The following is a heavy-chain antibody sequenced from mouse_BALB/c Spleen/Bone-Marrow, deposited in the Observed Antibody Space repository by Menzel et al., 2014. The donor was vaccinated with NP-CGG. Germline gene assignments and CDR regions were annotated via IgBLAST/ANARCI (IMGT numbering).Heavy chain of an antibody. J-gene: IGHJ4*01. Sequence: EVQLQQSGTVLARPGASVKMSCKASGYSFTSYWMHWVKQRPGQGLEWIGAIYPGNSDISYNQKFKGKAKLTAVTSASTAYMELSSPTNEDSAVYYCTIYRFDEDAMDYWGQGTSVTVSS. CDR2: IYPGNSDI. D-gene: IGHD2-14*01. CDR3: TIYRFDEDAMDY. V-gene: IGHV1-5*01. CDR1: GYSFTSYW.